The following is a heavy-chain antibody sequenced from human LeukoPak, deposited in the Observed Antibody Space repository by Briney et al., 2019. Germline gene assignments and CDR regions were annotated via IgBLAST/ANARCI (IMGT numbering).Heavy chain of an antibody. CDR3: TRDQSSSWTSYYYYYYYMDV. J-gene: IGHJ6*03. CDR2: IRSKAYGGTT. Sequence: GFLRLSCTASGFTFGDYAMSWFRQAPGKGLEWVGFIRSKAYGGTTEYAASVKGRFTISRDDSKSIAYLQMNSLKTEDTAVYYCTRDQSSSWTSYYYYYYYMDVWGKGTTVTVSS. D-gene: IGHD6-13*01. V-gene: IGHV3-49*03. CDR1: GFTFGDYA.